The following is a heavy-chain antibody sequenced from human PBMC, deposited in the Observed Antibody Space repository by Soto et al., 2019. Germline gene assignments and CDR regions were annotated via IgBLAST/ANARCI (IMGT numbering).Heavy chain of an antibody. CDR3: AKDKSYTSGWYYFDH. J-gene: IGHJ4*02. CDR2: ISWNSGSI. Sequence: PGGSLRLSCAASGLTFDDYAMYWVRQVPGKGLEWVSGISWNSGSINYADSVKGRFTISRDNAKNSLYLQMNSLRAEDTALYYCAKDKSYTSGWYYFDHWGQGTLVTV. CDR1: GLTFDDYA. V-gene: IGHV3-9*01. D-gene: IGHD6-19*01.